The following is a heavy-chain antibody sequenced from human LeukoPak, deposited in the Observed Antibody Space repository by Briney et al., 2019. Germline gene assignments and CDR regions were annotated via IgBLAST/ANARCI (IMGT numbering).Heavy chain of an antibody. Sequence: GGSLRLSCAASGFTFSGYSMTWVRQAPGRGLEWVSYISGSGSATSYADSVEGRFTISRDNAKNSLYLQMNSLRDEDTAVYYCARERIAMAGTGRYYFDYWGQGTLVAVSS. CDR1: GFTFSGYS. CDR3: ARERIAMAGTGRYYFDY. V-gene: IGHV3-48*02. J-gene: IGHJ4*02. D-gene: IGHD6-19*01. CDR2: ISGSGSAT.